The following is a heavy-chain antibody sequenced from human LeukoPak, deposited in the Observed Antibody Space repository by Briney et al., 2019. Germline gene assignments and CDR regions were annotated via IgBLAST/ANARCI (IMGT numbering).Heavy chain of an antibody. D-gene: IGHD6-19*01. CDR3: ARRAVAGGFYGW. CDR2: INGDGSST. CDR1: GFTFSTDW. J-gene: IGHJ4*02. V-gene: IGHV3-74*01. Sequence: GGSLRLSCAASGFTFSTDWMHWVRQAPGKGPVWVSRINGDGSSTNYADSVKGRFTISRDNAKNTLYLQMNSLRVEDTAVHYCARRAVAGGFYGWWGQGTLVTVSS.